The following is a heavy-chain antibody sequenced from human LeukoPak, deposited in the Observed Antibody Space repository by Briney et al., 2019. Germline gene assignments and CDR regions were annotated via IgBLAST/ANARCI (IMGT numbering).Heavy chain of an antibody. CDR1: GVSISPYY. V-gene: IGHV4-4*07. CDR2: FYSGGST. CDR3: ARVYSGYDLPGSLANYYFDY. Sequence: SETLSLTCAVSGVSISPYYWAWIRQPAGKGLEWIGRFYSGGSTDYNPSLKSRVTMSVDKSKNQFSLKLSSVTAADTAVYYCARVYSGYDLPGSLANYYFDYWGQGTLVTVSS. D-gene: IGHD5-12*01. J-gene: IGHJ4*02.